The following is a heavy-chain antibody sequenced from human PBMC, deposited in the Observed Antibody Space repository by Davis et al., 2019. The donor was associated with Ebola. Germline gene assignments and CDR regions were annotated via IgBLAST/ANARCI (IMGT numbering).Heavy chain of an antibody. CDR2: IYYSGST. CDR1: GGSISSGGYY. Sequence: SETLSLTCTVSGGSISSGGYYWSWIRQHPGKGLEWIGNIYYSGSTEYSPSLESRVSMSVDTSKNQFSLRLTSVTAADTAIYYCARKGVSGELDYWGQGSLVIVSS. V-gene: IGHV4-61*08. J-gene: IGHJ4*02. CDR3: ARKGVSGELDY. D-gene: IGHD3-10*01.